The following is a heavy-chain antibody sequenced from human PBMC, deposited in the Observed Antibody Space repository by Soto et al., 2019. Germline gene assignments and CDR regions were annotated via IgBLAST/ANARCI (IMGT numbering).Heavy chain of an antibody. V-gene: IGHV4-31*03. CDR1: GASISSGGYY. CDR2: IYYSGST. J-gene: IGHJ6*03. CDR3: ARVNYDYYYMDV. Sequence: QVQLQESGPGLVKPSQTLSLTCSVSGASISSGGYYWSWIRQHPGKGLEWIGYIYYSGSTYYNPSLKSRVTISLDTSKNQFSLKLSSVTAADTAVYYCARVNYDYYYMDVWGKGTTVTVSS. D-gene: IGHD3-10*01.